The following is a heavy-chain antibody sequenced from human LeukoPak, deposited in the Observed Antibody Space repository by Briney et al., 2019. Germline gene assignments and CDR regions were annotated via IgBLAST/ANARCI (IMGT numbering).Heavy chain of an antibody. CDR3: ARASTVTKNWFDP. J-gene: IGHJ5*02. V-gene: IGHV1-69*02. CDR2: IIPILGIA. CDR1: GGTFSSYT. D-gene: IGHD4-11*01. Sequence: SVKVSCKASGGTFSSYTISWVRQAPGQGLEWMGRIIPILGIANYAQKFQGRVTITADKSTSTAYMALSSLRSEDTAVYYCARASTVTKNWFDPWGQGTLVTVSS.